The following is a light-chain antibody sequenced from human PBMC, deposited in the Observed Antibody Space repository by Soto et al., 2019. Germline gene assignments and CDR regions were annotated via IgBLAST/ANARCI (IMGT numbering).Light chain of an antibody. CDR1: QSVSSN. J-gene: IGKJ1*01. CDR3: QQYNNWPPAT. V-gene: IGKV3-15*01. Sequence: EIVMTQSPGTLSLSPGERATLSCRASQSVSSNLAGYQQQPGQAPRLLIYDASTRATGIPARFSGSGSGTEFTLTISSLQPEDFAVYYCQQYNNWPPATFGQGTRVEIK. CDR2: DAS.